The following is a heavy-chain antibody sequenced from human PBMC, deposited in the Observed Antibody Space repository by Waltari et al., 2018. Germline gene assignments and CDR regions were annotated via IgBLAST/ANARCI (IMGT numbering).Heavy chain of an antibody. CDR1: GFTFSNAW. CDR2: IKSKTDGGTT. V-gene: IGHV3-15*01. J-gene: IGHJ4*02. D-gene: IGHD4-4*01. CDR3: TTDLGPMGPSFEYSNYDNRGEYFDY. Sequence: EVQLVESGGGLVKPGGSLRLSCAASGFTFSNAWMSWVRQAPGTGLEWGGRIKSKTDGGTTDYAAPVKGRFTISRDDSKNTLYLQMNSLKTEDTAVYYCTTDLGPMGPSFEYSNYDNRGEYFDYWGQGTLVTVSS.